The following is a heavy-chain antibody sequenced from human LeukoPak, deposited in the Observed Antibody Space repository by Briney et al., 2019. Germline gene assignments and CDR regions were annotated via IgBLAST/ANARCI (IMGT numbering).Heavy chain of an antibody. CDR3: AKDLWYFDSSGYSPFDS. D-gene: IGHD3-22*01. V-gene: IGHV3-30*02. CDR1: GFTFSNYG. CDR2: IRFDETNK. Sequence: GGSLRLSCAASGFTFSNYGMHWVRQPPGKGLEWVAFIRFDETNKYYADSVKGRFTISRDNSKSTLYVQMNSLRAEDTAVYYCAKDLWYFDSSGYSPFDSWRQGTLVTVSS. J-gene: IGHJ4*02.